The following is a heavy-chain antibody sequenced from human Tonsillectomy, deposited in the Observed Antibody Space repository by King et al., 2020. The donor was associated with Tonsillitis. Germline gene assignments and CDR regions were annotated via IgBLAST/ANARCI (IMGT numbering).Heavy chain of an antibody. J-gene: IGHJ4*02. CDR1: GFSLSTSGMC. CDR2: IDWDDDK. Sequence: VTLKESGLALVKPTQTLTLTCTFSGFSLSTSGMCVSWIRQPPGKALEWLALIDWDDDKYYSTSLKTRLTISKDTCKNQVVLTMTNMDPVDTATYYCARINYYDSSGYNGYFDYWGQGTLVTVSS. D-gene: IGHD3-22*01. CDR3: ARINYYDSSGYNGYFDY. V-gene: IGHV2-70*01.